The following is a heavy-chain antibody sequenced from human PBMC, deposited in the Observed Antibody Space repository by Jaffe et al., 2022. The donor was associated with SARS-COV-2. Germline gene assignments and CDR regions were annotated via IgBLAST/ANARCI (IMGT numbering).Heavy chain of an antibody. CDR3: ARIERAYLWTYYFDY. CDR2: IFSNDEK. D-gene: IGHD2-2*02. J-gene: IGHJ4*02. Sequence: QVTLKESGPVLVKPTETLTLTCTVSGFSLSNARMGVSWIRQPPGKALEWLAHIFSNDEKSYSTSLKSRLTISKDTSKSQVVLTMTNMDPVDTATYYCARIERAYLWTYYFDYWGQGTLVTVSS. CDR1: GFSLSNARMG. V-gene: IGHV2-26*01.